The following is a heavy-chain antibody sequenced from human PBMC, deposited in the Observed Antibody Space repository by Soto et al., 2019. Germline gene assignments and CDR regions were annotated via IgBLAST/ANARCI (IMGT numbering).Heavy chain of an antibody. CDR1: GGSISSYY. V-gene: IGHV4-4*07. CDR2: IYTSGST. Sequence: SETLSLTCTVSGGSISSYYWSWIRQPAGKGLEWIGRIYTSGSTNYNPSLKSRVTISVDTSKNQFSLKLSSVTAADTAVYYCASDYGDYPYYYYYGMDVWGQGTTVTVSS. CDR3: ASDYGDYPYYYYYGMDV. J-gene: IGHJ6*02. D-gene: IGHD4-17*01.